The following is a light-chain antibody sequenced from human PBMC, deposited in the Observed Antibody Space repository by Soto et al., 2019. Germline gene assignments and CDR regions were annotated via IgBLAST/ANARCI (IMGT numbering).Light chain of an antibody. V-gene: IGKV3-15*01. Sequence: IVMTQSPATLSVFTGGRASLSCRASQSVSNNLAWYQKKPGQAPRLLIYGASTRAVGISVRFSGSGSGTEFTLIISSLQSDDSAVYYCQQYHNAGSTFGQGTKVEI. CDR1: QSVSNN. CDR3: QQYHNAGST. J-gene: IGKJ1*01. CDR2: GAS.